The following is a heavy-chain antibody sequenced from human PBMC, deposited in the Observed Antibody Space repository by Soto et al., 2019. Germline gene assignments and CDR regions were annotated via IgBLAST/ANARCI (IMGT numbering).Heavy chain of an antibody. J-gene: IGHJ4*02. Sequence: QLVESGGGLFQAGGSTRLSCLVSGFTVGRYDMAWVRQAPGKGLEWASIIQSGGATYYPDSAQGHFTISRDNSKNTVYLQMNSLRVEDTGVYSCVRVLYDSGVVDFWGQGSLITVS. D-gene: IGHD5-12*01. CDR3: VRVLYDSGVVDF. CDR2: IQSGGAT. CDR1: GFTVGRYD. V-gene: IGHV3-53*01.